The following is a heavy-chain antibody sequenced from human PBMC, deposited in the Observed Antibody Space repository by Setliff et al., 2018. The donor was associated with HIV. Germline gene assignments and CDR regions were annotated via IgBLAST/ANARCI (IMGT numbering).Heavy chain of an antibody. Sequence: NPSETLSLTCTVSGGSISSYYWSWIRQPPGKGLEWIGYVHYSGNTRYNPSLKSRVTISVDTSKNKFSLKLSSVTAADTAVYYCASEKVAWTVSDSFFEFWGQGVPVTVSS. CDR3: ASEKVAWTVSDSFFEF. V-gene: IGHV4-59*01. J-gene: IGHJ4*02. CDR1: GGSISSYY. CDR2: VHYSGNT. D-gene: IGHD2-15*01.